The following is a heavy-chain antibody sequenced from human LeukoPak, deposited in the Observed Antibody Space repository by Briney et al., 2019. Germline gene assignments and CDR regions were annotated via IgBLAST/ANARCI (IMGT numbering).Heavy chain of an antibody. CDR1: GFTVSSNY. Sequence: PGGSLRLSCAASGFTVSSNYMNWVRQAPGKGLEWVAVISYDGSNKYYADSVKGRFTISRDNSKNTLYLQMNSLRAEDTAVYYCARSVVGAAAGIPGVGYWGQGTLVTVSS. V-gene: IGHV3-30-3*01. J-gene: IGHJ4*02. CDR3: ARSVVGAAAGIPGVGY. D-gene: IGHD6-13*01. CDR2: ISYDGSNK.